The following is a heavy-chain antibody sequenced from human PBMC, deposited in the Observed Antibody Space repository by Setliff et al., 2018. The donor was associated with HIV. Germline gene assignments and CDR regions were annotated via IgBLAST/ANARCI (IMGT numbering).Heavy chain of an antibody. V-gene: IGHV5-51*01. D-gene: IGHD3-3*01. J-gene: IGHJ2*01. CDR3: ARQRMEGTSYSFWSWSSYWKRSPAAGADWYLDL. CDR2: INPSDSHT. CDR1: GYNFTNYW. Sequence: PGESLKISCQGSGYNFTNYWIAWVRQMPGKGLDFMGIINPSDSHTTHTPPFQGQITISADKSLSSAFLQWSSLKASDTAIYYCARQRMEGTSYSFWSWSSYWKRSPAAGADWYLDLWGRGTLVTVSS.